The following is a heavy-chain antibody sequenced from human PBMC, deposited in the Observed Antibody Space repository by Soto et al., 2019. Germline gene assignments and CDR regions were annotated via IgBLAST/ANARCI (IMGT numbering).Heavy chain of an antibody. V-gene: IGHV5-51*01. D-gene: IGHD3-10*01. CDR3: ARLPGVRGVFDGFNV. CDR2: IYPGDSDT. Sequence: GESLKISCKGSGYSFAGYCSGLVLQMPGKGLDWMGVIYPGDSDTRYSPSFHGQVTISADKSISTAYLQWSSLKASDTAMYFCARLPGVRGVFDGFNVWGQGTMVTVSS. J-gene: IGHJ3*01. CDR1: GYSFAGYC.